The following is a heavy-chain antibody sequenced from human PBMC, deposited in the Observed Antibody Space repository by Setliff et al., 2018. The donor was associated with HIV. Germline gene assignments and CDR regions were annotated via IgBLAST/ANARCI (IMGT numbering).Heavy chain of an antibody. Sequence: ASETLSLTCAVYGGSFSGYYWSWIRQPPGKGLEWIGEINHSGSTNYNPSLKSRVTISVDTSKNQFSLKLSSVTAADTAVYYCARGRSGYYLGWGQGTLVIVSS. CDR1: GGSFSGYY. CDR3: ARGRSGYYLG. J-gene: IGHJ4*02. D-gene: IGHD3-3*01. V-gene: IGHV4-34*01. CDR2: INHSGST.